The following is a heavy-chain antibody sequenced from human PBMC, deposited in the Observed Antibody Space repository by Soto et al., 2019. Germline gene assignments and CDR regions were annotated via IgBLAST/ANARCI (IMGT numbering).Heavy chain of an antibody. D-gene: IGHD6-13*01. CDR2: IIPIFSTA. J-gene: IGHJ5*02. Sequence: QVQLVQSGAEVKKPGSSVKVSCKASGGTFSSYAISWVRQAPGQGREWMGGIIPIFSTATYSQKLQGRVTITADKSTSPADMELSSLRSEDTAVYYCARAFPRTGIAAARFDPWGQGTLVTVSS. CDR3: ARAFPRTGIAAARFDP. CDR1: GGTFSSYA. V-gene: IGHV1-69*06.